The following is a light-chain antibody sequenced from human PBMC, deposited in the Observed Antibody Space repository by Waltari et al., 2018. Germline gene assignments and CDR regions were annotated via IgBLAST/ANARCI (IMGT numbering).Light chain of an antibody. CDR3: PQYNTYSS. Sequence: DSQRTQSPSALSASVGDRVTSTCRASQSISDWLAWYQQKPGKAPMLLIYKASILKSGVPSRFSGRGSGTPFTLTISSLQPDAFATYSCPQYNTYSSFGPGPTLAL. CDR2: KAS. CDR1: QSISDW. V-gene: IGKV1-5*03. J-gene: IGKJ2*01.